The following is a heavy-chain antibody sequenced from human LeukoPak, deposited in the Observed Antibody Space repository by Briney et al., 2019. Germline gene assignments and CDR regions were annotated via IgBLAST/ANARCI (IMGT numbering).Heavy chain of an antibody. J-gene: IGHJ3*02. CDR3: ARVGYCSGGSCYEGHDAFDI. D-gene: IGHD2-15*01. V-gene: IGHV4-59*01. CDR1: GGSINPYY. Sequence: SETLSLTCTVSGGSINPYYWAWIRQAPGETLYYIGYVYSNGGTSYNPSLKSRLTISVDTSNNQFSLRLSSVSAADTAVYYCARVGYCSGGSCYEGHDAFDIWGQGTMVTVSS. CDR2: VYSNGGT.